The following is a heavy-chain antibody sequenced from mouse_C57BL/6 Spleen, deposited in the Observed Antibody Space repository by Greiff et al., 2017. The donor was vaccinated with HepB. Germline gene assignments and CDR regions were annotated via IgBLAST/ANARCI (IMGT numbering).Heavy chain of an antibody. V-gene: IGHV5-4*01. CDR1: GFTFSSYA. J-gene: IGHJ4*01. D-gene: IGHD2-3*01. CDR3: ARDYDGYYGDAMDY. CDR2: ISDGGSYT. Sequence: EVQLQESGGGLVKPGGSLKLSCAASGFTFSSYAMSWVRQTPEKRLEWVATISDGGSYTYYPDNVKGRFTISRDNAKNNLYLQRSHLKSEDTAMYYCARDYDGYYGDAMDYWGQGTSVTVSS.